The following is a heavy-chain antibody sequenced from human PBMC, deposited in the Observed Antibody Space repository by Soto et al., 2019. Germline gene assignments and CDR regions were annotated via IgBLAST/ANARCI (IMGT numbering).Heavy chain of an antibody. D-gene: IGHD2-2*02. CDR3: ARDRGPLPAAIHGMDV. V-gene: IGHV1-2*04. CDR1: GYSFTDYH. Sequence: ASVKVSCKASGYSFTDYHIHWVRQAPGQGLEWLGRINPKSGGTSTAQKFQGWVTMTTDTSISTASMELTRLTSDDTAVYYCARDRGPLPAAIHGMDVWGQGTTVTVSS. J-gene: IGHJ6*02. CDR2: INPKSGGT.